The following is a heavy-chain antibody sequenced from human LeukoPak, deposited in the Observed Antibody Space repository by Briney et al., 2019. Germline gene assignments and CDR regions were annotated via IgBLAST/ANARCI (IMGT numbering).Heavy chain of an antibody. J-gene: IGHJ4*02. CDR3: ARGHDYGDHFDY. CDR2: ISTSSSRI. CDR1: GFTFNSYS. D-gene: IGHD4-17*01. Sequence: GGSLRLSCATSGFTFNSYSLNWVRQAPGKGLECVSYISTSSSRIYYVDSVKGRFTISRDNAKTSLYLQMNSLRDEDTAVYYCARGHDYGDHFDYWGQGTLVTVSS. V-gene: IGHV3-48*02.